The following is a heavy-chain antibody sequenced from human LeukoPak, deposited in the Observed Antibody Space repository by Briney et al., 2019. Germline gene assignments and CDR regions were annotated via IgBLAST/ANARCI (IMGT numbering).Heavy chain of an antibody. J-gene: IGHJ4*02. CDR1: GFSIKTYS. CDR2: ISGSGGST. D-gene: IGHD5-12*01. CDR3: AKDLEYIVATFPDY. V-gene: IGHV3-23*01. Sequence: GGSLRLSCAASGFSIKTYSMTWVRQAPGKGLEWVSAISGSGGSTYYADSVKGRFTISRDNSKNTLYLQMNSLRAEDTAVYYCAKDLEYIVATFPDYWGQGTLVTVSS.